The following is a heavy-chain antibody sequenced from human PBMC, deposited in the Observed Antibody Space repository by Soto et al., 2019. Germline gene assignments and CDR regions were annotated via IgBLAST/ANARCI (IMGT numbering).Heavy chain of an antibody. CDR2: MNPNSGNT. CDR1: GYTFTSYD. CDR3: ARVKRIAAAGSSYWYFDL. V-gene: IGHV1-8*01. J-gene: IGHJ2*01. D-gene: IGHD6-13*01. Sequence: QVQLVQSGAEVKKPGASVKVSCKASGYTFTSYDINWVRQATGQGLEWMGWMNPNSGNTGYAQKFQGRVTMTRNTSKSTAYMELSSLRSEDTAVYYCARVKRIAAAGSSYWYFDLWGRGTLVPVSS.